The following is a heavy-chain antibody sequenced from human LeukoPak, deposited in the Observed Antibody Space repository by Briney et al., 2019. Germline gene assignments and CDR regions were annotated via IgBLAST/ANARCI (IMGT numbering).Heavy chain of an antibody. CDR2: IYYSGRT. Sequence: SETLSLTCTVSGGSISSTNYYWGWLRQPPGKGLEWIGSIYYSGRTYYNSSLKSRVTISVDTSKNQFSLKLSSVTAADTAVYYCARGRSYSSSWYRLGYYFDYWGQGTLVTVSS. V-gene: IGHV4-39*07. J-gene: IGHJ4*02. CDR1: GGSISSTNYY. D-gene: IGHD6-13*01. CDR3: ARGRSYSSSWYRLGYYFDY.